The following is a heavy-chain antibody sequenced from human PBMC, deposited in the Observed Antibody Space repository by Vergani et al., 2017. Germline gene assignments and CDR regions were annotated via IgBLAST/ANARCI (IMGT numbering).Heavy chain of an antibody. Sequence: EVQLVESGGGLIQPGGSLRLSCAASGFTVSSNYMSWVRQAPGKGLEWVSVIYSGGSTYYADSVKGRFTISRDNSKNTLYLQMNSLRAEDTAVYYCAKDLGVVVVPAALDYWGQGTLVTVSS. CDR1: GFTVSSNY. CDR2: IYSGGST. D-gene: IGHD2-2*01. V-gene: IGHV3-53*01. J-gene: IGHJ4*02. CDR3: AKDLGVVVVPAALDY.